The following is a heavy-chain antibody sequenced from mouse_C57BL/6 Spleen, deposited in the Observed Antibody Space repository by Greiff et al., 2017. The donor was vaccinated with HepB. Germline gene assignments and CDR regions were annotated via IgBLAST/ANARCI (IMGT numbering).Heavy chain of an antibody. Sequence: EVQLQQSVAELVRPGASVKLSCTASGFNIKNTYMHWVKQRPDQGLEWIGRIDPANGNTKYAPKFQGKATITADTSSNTAYLRLSSLTSEDTAIYCCARYSNWDYYFDYWGQGTTLTVSS. J-gene: IGHJ2*01. CDR3: ARYSNWDYYFDY. D-gene: IGHD2-5*01. V-gene: IGHV14-3*01. CDR1: GFNIKNTY. CDR2: IDPANGNT.